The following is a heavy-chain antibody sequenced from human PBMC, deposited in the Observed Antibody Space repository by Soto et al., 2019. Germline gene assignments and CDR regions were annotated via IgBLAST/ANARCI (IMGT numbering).Heavy chain of an antibody. CDR2: IYYTGTT. CDR3: VRVPGP. Sequence: PSETLSLTCTVSGGSISSYYWSWIRQPPGKGLEWIGYIYYTGTTNYNPSLKSRVTISVDRSKNQFSLKLSSVTAADTAVYYCVRVPGPWGQGTLVTVSS. J-gene: IGHJ5*02. V-gene: IGHV4-59*12. CDR1: GGSISSYY.